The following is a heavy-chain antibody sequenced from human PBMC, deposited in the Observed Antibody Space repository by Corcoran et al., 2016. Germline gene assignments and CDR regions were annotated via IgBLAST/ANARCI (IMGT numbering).Heavy chain of an antibody. CDR3: AHSMQWLVRGAFDY. Sequence: QITLKESGPTLLKPTQTLTLTCTFSGFSLSTSGVGVGWIRQPPGKALEWLALIYWNDDKRYSPSLKSRLTITKDTSKNQVVLTMTNMDPVDTATYYCAHSMQWLVRGAFDYWGQGTLVTVSS. CDR1: GFSLSTSGVG. CDR2: IYWNDDK. D-gene: IGHD6-19*01. V-gene: IGHV2-5*01. J-gene: IGHJ4*02.